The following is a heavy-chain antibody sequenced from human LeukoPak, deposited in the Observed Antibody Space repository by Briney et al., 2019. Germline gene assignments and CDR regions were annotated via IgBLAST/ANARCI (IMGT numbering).Heavy chain of an antibody. J-gene: IGHJ4*02. CDR1: GGTFSSYA. Sequence: SVKVSCKASGGTFSSYAISWVRQAPGQGLEWMGGIIPILGTANYAQKFQGRVTITADESTSTAYMELSSLRSEDTAVYYCASCSSTSCYTGFDYWGQGTLVTVSS. CDR3: ASCSSTSCYTGFDY. CDR2: IIPILGTA. V-gene: IGHV1-69*13. D-gene: IGHD2-2*02.